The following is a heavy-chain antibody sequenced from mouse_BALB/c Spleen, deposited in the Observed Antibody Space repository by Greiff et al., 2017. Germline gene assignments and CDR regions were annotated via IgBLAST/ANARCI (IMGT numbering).Heavy chain of an antibody. CDR1: GFAFSSYD. Sequence: EVQLVESGGGLVKPGGSLKLSCAASGFAFSSYDMSWVRQTPEKRLEWVAYISSGGGSTYYPDTVKGRFTISRDNAKNTLYLQMSSLKSEDTAMYYCARGHDGWFAYWGQGTLVTVSA. V-gene: IGHV5-12-1*01. D-gene: IGHD2-12*01. CDR2: ISSGGGST. J-gene: IGHJ3*01. CDR3: ARGHDGWFAY.